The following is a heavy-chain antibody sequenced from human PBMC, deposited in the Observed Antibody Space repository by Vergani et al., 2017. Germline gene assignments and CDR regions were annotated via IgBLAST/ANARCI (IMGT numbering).Heavy chain of an antibody. CDR2: INHSGST. J-gene: IGHJ5*02. V-gene: IGHV4-34*01. CDR1: GGSFSGYY. Sequence: QLQLQESGPGLVKPSETLSLTCAVYGGSFSGYYWSWIRQPPGKGLEWIGEINHSGSTNYNPSLKRRVTISVDTSKNQFSLKLSSVTAADTAVYYCARAAYSSGWWSYNWFDPWGQGTLVTVSS. D-gene: IGHD6-19*01. CDR3: ARAAYSSGWWSYNWFDP.